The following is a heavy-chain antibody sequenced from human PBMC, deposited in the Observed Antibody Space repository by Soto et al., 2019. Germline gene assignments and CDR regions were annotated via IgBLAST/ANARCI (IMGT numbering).Heavy chain of an antibody. D-gene: IGHD2-2*01. CDR2: FDPEDGET. CDR1: GGTFSSYA. CDR3: ATSRKYCSSTSCYLNWFDP. Sequence: ASVKVSCKASGGTFSSYAISWVRQAPGKGLEWMGGFDPEDGETIYAQKFQGRVTMTEDTSTDTAYMELSSLRSEDTAVYYCATSRKYCSSTSCYLNWFDPWGQGTLVTVS. J-gene: IGHJ5*02. V-gene: IGHV1-24*01.